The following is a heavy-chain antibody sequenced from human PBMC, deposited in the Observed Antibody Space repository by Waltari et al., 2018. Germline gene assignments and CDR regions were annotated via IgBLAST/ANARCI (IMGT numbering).Heavy chain of an antibody. J-gene: IGHJ5*02. CDR2: INHSGST. CDR1: GGSFSGYY. Sequence: QVQLQQWGAGLLKPSETLSLTCAVYGGSFSGYYWSWIRQPPGKGLEWIGEINHSGSTNYNPTLKSRVTISVDTSKNQFSLKLSSVTAADTAVYYCARWGWYYYGSGRSWFDPWGQGTLGHRLL. V-gene: IGHV4-34*01. D-gene: IGHD3-10*01. CDR3: ARWGWYYYGSGRSWFDP.